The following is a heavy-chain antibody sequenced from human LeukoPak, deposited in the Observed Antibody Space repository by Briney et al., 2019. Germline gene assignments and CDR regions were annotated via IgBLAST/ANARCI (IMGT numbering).Heavy chain of an antibody. J-gene: IGHJ4*02. D-gene: IGHD4-23*01. CDR1: GFIFSSYW. Sequence: GGSLRLSCAVSGFIFSSYWMNWVRQAPGKGLEWVSYISSSSSTIYYADSVKGRFAISRDNAKSSLYLQMNSLRAEDTAVYYCARSYGGNPDYWGQGTLVTVSS. CDR2: ISSSSSTI. V-gene: IGHV3-48*01. CDR3: ARSYGGNPDY.